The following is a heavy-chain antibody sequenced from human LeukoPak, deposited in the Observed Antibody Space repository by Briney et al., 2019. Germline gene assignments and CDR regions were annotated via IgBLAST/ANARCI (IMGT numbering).Heavy chain of an antibody. CDR1: GYTFTGYY. J-gene: IGHJ4*02. D-gene: IGHD3-10*01. Sequence: GASVKVSCKASGYTFTGYYMHWVRQAPGQGLEWMRRISPNSGGTNYAQKFQGRVTMTRDTSISTAYMELSRLRSDDTAVYYCARAGWFGEFPLDWGQGTLVTVSS. V-gene: IGHV1-2*06. CDR3: ARAGWFGEFPLD. CDR2: ISPNSGGT.